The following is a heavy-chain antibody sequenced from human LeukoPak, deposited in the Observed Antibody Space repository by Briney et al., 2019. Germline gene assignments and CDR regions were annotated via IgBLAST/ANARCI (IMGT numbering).Heavy chain of an antibody. CDR2: MNSDGSNT. V-gene: IGHV3-74*01. CDR1: GFTFSSYW. J-gene: IGHJ6*02. CDR3: ARSHYYDSSGSFSYYYGLDV. Sequence: GGTLRLSCAASGFTFSSYWMHWVRQAPGKGLSWVSRMNSDGSNTRYADSVKGRFTISRDNAKNTLYLQMNSLRAEDTAVYYCARSHYYDSSGSFSYYYGLDVWGQGTTVTVS. D-gene: IGHD3-22*01.